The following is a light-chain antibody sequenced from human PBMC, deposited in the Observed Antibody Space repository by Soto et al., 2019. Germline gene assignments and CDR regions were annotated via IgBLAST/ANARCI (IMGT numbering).Light chain of an antibody. J-gene: IGKJ1*01. Sequence: EIVLTQSPGTLSLSPGEIAALSCRASQSVSSSYLAWYQQTPGQAPRSLVYDTSYRATGVPDRFSGSGSGTDFTLTISRLEPEDSAVYYCQQYDSSPWTFGQGTKVDIK. CDR3: QQYDSSPWT. V-gene: IGKV3-20*01. CDR1: QSVSSSY. CDR2: DTS.